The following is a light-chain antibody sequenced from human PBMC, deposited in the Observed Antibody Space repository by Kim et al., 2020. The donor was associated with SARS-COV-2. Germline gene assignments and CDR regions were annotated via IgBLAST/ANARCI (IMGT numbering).Light chain of an antibody. CDR1: QSVSSNY. V-gene: IGKV3-20*01. CDR3: QQYGSSLLT. CDR2: GAS. J-gene: IGKJ3*01. Sequence: EIVLTQSPGTLSLSPGERATLSCRASQSVSSNYLAWYQHKPGQAPRLLIYGASSRATGIPDRFSGSGSGTDFTLTISRLEPEDFAVYYCQQYGSSLLTFGPGTKVDIK.